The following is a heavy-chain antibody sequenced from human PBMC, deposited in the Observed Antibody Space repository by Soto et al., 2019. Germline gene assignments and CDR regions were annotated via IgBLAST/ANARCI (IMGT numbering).Heavy chain of an antibody. CDR1: GYTFTSYG. CDR3: ASDPQHCSSTSCPSVYSYYGMDX. D-gene: IGHD2-2*01. Sequence: ASVKVSCKASGYTFTSYGISWVRQAPGQGLEWMGCISAYNGNTNYAQKLQGRVTMTTDTSTSTAYMELRSLRSDDTAVYYCASDPQHCSSTSCPSVYSYYGMDXLGQGTRVTAS. CDR2: ISAYNGNT. V-gene: IGHV1-18*01. J-gene: IGHJ6*02.